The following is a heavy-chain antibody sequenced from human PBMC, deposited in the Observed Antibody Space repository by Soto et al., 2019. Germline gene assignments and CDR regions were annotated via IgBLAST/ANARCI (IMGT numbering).Heavy chain of an antibody. CDR1: GGSISSSSHY. D-gene: IGHD5-18*01. J-gene: IGHJ4*02. CDR2: IYYSGNT. CDR3: ARDTAMVGNFDY. V-gene: IGHV4-39*01. Sequence: SETLSLTCTVSGGSISSSSHYWGWIRQPPGKGLEWIGSIYYSGNTYYNPSLKSRVTIHVDTSKNQFSLMLTSVTAADTAVYFCARDTAMVGNFDYWGRGTLVTVSS.